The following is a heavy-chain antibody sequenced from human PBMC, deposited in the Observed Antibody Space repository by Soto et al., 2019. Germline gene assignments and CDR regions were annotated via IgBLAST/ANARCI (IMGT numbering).Heavy chain of an antibody. V-gene: IGHV1-46*01. D-gene: IGHD3-3*02. Sequence: QVQLVQSGTEVKKPGASVKLSCKASGYTFLDFYIHWVRQAPGQGLEWMGFINPSGGGTTYAQQFQGRRTMTRDTSTSTVYMELISLRSEDTAIYYCARDKPFSAGYWGQGTLVT. CDR2: INPSGGGT. CDR3: ARDKPFSAGY. CDR1: GYTFLDFY. J-gene: IGHJ4*02.